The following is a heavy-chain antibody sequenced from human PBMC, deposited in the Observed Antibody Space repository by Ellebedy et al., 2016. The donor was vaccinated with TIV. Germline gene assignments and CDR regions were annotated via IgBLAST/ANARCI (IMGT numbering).Heavy chain of an antibody. V-gene: IGHV3-21*01. CDR3: ARPAAAYSSSWYDFDC. Sequence: PGGSLRLSCAASGFTFSGFTMNWVRQAPGKGLEWVSSISSSGTYIHNADSVKGRFIIPRDNAKNSLYLQMNSLRVEDTAIYYCARPAAAYSSSWYDFDCWGQGTLVTVSS. CDR1: GFTFSGFT. D-gene: IGHD6-13*01. CDR2: ISSSGTYI. J-gene: IGHJ4*02.